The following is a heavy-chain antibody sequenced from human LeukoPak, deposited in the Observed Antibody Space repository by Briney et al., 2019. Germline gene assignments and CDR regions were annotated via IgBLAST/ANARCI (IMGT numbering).Heavy chain of an antibody. CDR2: IYHGGGT. D-gene: IGHD3-10*01. CDR1: GGSISSSNW. Sequence: SETLSLTCAVSGGSISSSNWWSWVRQPPGKGLEWIGEIYHGGGTNYNPSLKSRVTMSVDKSKNQFSLELSSVTAADTAVYYCARGEEHGSGTVHFDYWGQGILVTVSS. CDR3: ARGEEHGSGTVHFDY. J-gene: IGHJ4*02. V-gene: IGHV4-4*02.